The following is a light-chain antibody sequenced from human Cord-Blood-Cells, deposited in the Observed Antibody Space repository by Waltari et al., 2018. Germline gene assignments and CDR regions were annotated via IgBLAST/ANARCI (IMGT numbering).Light chain of an antibody. CDR2: RNN. J-gene: IGLJ3*02. CDR1: SYHIGSNY. V-gene: IGLV1-47*01. Sequence: QSVLTQPPSPSGTPGPRVTISCSGSSYHIGSNYVYWYQQLPGTAPKLLIHRNNQRPSGVPDRFSGSKSGTSASLVISGLRSEDEADYYCAAWDDSLSGWVFGGGTKLTVL. CDR3: AAWDDSLSGWV.